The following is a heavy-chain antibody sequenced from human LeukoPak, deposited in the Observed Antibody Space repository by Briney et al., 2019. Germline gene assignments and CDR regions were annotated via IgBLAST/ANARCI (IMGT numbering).Heavy chain of an antibody. CDR1: GGSISSYY. Sequence: SETLSLTCTVSGGSISSYYWSWIRQPPGKGLEWIGYIYYSGSTNYNPSLKSRVTISVDTSKNQFSLKLSSVTAADTAVYYCARGKGYYYYYMDVWGKGTTVTVSS. V-gene: IGHV4-59*01. CDR3: ARGKGYYYYYMDV. J-gene: IGHJ6*03. CDR2: IYYSGST.